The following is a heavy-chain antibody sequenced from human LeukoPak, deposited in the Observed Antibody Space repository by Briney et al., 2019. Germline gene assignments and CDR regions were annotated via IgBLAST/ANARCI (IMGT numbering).Heavy chain of an antibody. V-gene: IGHV3-23*01. CDR3: ARDPPYCSSISCPMDV. CDR2: ISGSGGTT. D-gene: IGHD2-2*01. CDR1: GFTFSNYG. Sequence: QPGGSLRLSCAASGFTFSNYGMAWVRQAPGKGLEWVSSISGSGGTTYYADSVKGRFTISRDNSKNTLYLQMNSLRAEDTAVYFCARDPPYCSSISCPMDVWGKGTTVTVSS. J-gene: IGHJ6*03.